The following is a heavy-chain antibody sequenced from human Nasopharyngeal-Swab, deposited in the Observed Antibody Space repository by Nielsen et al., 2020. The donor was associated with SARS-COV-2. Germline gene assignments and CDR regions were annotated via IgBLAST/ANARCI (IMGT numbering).Heavy chain of an antibody. D-gene: IGHD5-18*01. J-gene: IGHJ5*02. CDR3: ARQVVGYSSDWFDP. CDR2: INAGNGNT. V-gene: IGHV1-3*01. Sequence: ASVKVSCKASGYTFTSYGISWVRQAPGQGLEWMGWINAGNGNTKYSQKFQGRVTITRDTSASTAYMELSSLRSEDTAVYYCARQVVGYSSDWFDPWGQGTLVTVSS. CDR1: GYTFTSYG.